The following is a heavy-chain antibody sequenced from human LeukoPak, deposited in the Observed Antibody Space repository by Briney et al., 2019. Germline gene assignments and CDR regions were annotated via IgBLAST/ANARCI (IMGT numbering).Heavy chain of an antibody. J-gene: IGHJ3*02. D-gene: IGHD2-21*01. CDR1: GFTFSSYA. CDR2: ISSSGDNT. Sequence: GGSLRLPCAASGFTFSSYAMSWVRQAPGKGLEWVSAISSSGDNTYYADSVKGRFTISRDNSKNTLYLQMNSLRAEDTAVYFCARERQDTILHSGAFDIWGQGTMVTVSS. CDR3: ARERQDTILHSGAFDI. V-gene: IGHV3-23*01.